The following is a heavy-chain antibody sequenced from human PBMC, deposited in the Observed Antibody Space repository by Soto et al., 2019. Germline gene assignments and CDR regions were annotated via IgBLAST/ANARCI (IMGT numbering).Heavy chain of an antibody. V-gene: IGHV1-3*01. CDR1: GNTVPNYA. Sequence: ASVKVPCKASGNTVPNYAIHWVRQAPGQRLEWMGWINGGNGNTYYSEHFQGRVTFTRDTSAGTVYMQLSSLTSEDTAVYYCARLNGYCVGTSCHGYYGMDVWGQGTTVTVSS. D-gene: IGHD2-2*03. CDR3: ARLNGYCVGTSCHGYYGMDV. CDR2: INGGNGNT. J-gene: IGHJ6*02.